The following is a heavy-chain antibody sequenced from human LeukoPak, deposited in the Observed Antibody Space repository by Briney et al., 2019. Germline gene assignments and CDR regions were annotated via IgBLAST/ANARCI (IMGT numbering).Heavy chain of an antibody. D-gene: IGHD6-13*01. Sequence: GGSLRLSCAASGFTFSRYAMHWVRPAPGKGLEWVAVISYDGSNKYYADSVKGRFTISRDNSKNTLYLQMNSLRAEDTAVYYCARDYYKQQLDNYYYGMDVWGQGTTVTVSS. J-gene: IGHJ6*02. CDR3: ARDYYKQQLDNYYYGMDV. V-gene: IGHV3-30-3*01. CDR1: GFTFSRYA. CDR2: ISYDGSNK.